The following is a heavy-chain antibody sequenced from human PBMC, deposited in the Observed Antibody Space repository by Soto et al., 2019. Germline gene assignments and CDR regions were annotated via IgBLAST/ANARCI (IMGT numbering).Heavy chain of an antibody. V-gene: IGHV4-4*02. CDR2: IYHSGST. D-gene: IGHD3-3*01. J-gene: IGHJ6*02. CDR3: ARGLLEITIFGVVIAPNGMDV. Sequence: PSETLSLTCAFSCGSIISSNWWGWVRQPPGKGLEWIGEIYHSGSTNYNPSLKSRVTISVDKSKNQFSLKLSSVTAADTAVYYCARGLLEITIFGVVIAPNGMDVWGQGTTVTVSS. CDR1: CGSIISSNW.